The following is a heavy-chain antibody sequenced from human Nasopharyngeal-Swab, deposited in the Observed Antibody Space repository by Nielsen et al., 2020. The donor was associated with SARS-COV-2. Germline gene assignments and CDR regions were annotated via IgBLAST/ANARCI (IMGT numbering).Heavy chain of an antibody. CDR3: ARDGLDYDFWSAYFMDV. J-gene: IGHJ6*02. CDR2: ISSSSTYI. Sequence: GESLKISCAASEFTFSSYNMNWVRQAPGKRLGWVSSISSSSTYIYYADSVKGRFTISRDSAKNSLYLQMNSLRAEDTAVYYCARDGLDYDFWSAYFMDVWGQGTTVTVSS. CDR1: EFTFSSYN. D-gene: IGHD3-3*01. V-gene: IGHV3-21*01.